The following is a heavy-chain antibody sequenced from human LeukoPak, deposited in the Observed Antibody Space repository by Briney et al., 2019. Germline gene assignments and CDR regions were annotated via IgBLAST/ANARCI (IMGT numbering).Heavy chain of an antibody. J-gene: IGHJ3*02. D-gene: IGHD2-15*01. CDR3: ARGDIVVVVAANAFDI. CDR2: ISSSGSTI. V-gene: IGHV3-11*04. CDR1: GFTFSDYY. Sequence: GGSLRLSCAASGFTFSDYYMGWIRQAPGKGLEWVSYISSSGSTIYYADSVKGRFTISRDNAKNSLYLQMNSLRAEDTAVYYCARGDIVVVVAANAFDIWGQGTMVTVSS.